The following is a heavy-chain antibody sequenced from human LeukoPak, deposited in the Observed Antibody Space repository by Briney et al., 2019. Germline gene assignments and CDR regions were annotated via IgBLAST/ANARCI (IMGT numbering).Heavy chain of an antibody. CDR2: IYYSGST. J-gene: IGHJ4*02. CDR3: ARSGNYDILTGYYLFDY. CDR1: GGSISSYY. Sequence: PSETLSLTCTVSGGSISSYYWSWIRQPPGKGLGWIGYIYYSGSTNYNSSLKSRVTISVYTSKNQFSLKLSSVTAADTAVYYCARSGNYDILTGYYLFDYWGQGTLVTVSS. V-gene: IGHV4-59*01. D-gene: IGHD3-9*01.